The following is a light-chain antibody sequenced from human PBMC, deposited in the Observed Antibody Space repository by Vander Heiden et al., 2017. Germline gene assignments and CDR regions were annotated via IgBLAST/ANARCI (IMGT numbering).Light chain of an antibody. CDR2: WAS. CDR1: QSVLSSSNTKNY. CDR3: QQYYSRFRR. V-gene: IGKV4-1*01. Sequence: DNVMTQSPDLMALSMGERATINCESSQSVLSSSNTKNYLAWYQQKPGQPPKHLIYWASTREAGVPDRFSGSGSGKDFTLNISSLQAEDVAVYYCQQYYSRFRRFGQGTKVEFK. J-gene: IGKJ1*01.